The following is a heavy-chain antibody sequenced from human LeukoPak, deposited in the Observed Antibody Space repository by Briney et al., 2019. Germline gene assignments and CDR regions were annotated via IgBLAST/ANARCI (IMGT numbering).Heavy chain of an antibody. CDR2: IYYSGST. V-gene: IGHV4-39*02. CDR3: AKDGVSNNRRWDWFDP. J-gene: IGHJ5*02. Sequence: SETLSPTCTVSGGSISSSSYYWGGIRQPPGKGLEWMGSIYYSGSTYYNPSLKSRVTISVDTSKNQFSLKLSSVTAADTAVYYCAKDGVSNNRRWDWFDPWGQGTLLTVSS. D-gene: IGHD4-11*01. CDR1: GGSISSSSYY.